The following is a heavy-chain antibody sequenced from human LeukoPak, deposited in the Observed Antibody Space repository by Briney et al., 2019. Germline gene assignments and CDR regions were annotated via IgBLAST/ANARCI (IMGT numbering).Heavy chain of an antibody. CDR1: GFTFDDNA. D-gene: IGHD4-17*01. J-gene: IGHJ4*02. Sequence: GGSLRLSCVASGFTFDDNAMHWVRQAPGKGLEWVSGINWNSVTIGYADSVKGRFTISRDNAKNSLYLQMNSLRAEDTAVYYCAKARTVTTGWGQGTLVTVSS. CDR3: AKARTVTTG. CDR2: INWNSVTI. V-gene: IGHV3-9*01.